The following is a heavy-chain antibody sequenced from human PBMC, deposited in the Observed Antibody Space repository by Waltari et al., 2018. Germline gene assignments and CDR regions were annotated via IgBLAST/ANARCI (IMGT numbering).Heavy chain of an antibody. CDR3: ARDARSPGRPLDY. Sequence: EVQLAESGGGLVQPGGSLRLSCAGSGFTFTNYAMNWVRQAPGKGLEWVSHINGNGDYINYADSVKDRFTISRDNSKNTLSLQMNSLRGEDTAVYFCARDARSPGRPLDYWGQGTLVTVSS. V-gene: IGHV3-23*04. CDR1: GFTFTNYA. J-gene: IGHJ4*02. D-gene: IGHD3-10*01. CDR2: INGNGDYI.